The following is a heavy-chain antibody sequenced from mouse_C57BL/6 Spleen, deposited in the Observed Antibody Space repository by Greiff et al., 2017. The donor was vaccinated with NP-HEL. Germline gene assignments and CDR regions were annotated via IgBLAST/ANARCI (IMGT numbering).Heavy chain of an antibody. V-gene: IGHV5-17*01. J-gene: IGHJ1*03. CDR2: ISNGSSTI. D-gene: IGHD1-3*01. CDR3: AKKSNYGYFDV. Sequence: DVTLVESGGGLVKPGGSLKLSCAASGFTFSDYGMHWVRQAPEKGLEWVAYISNGSSTIYYADTVKGRFTISRDNAKNTLFLQMTRLRSEDTAMYYCAKKSNYGYFDVWGTGTTVTVSS. CDR1: GFTFSDYG.